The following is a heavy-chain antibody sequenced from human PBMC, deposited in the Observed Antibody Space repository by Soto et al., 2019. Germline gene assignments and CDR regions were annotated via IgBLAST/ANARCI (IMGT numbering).Heavy chain of an antibody. Sequence: EVQLEESGGGLVQPGGSLRLSCAASGFTFSRYTMNWVRQTPGKGLEWVSYISSGSLSIYYADSVKGRFTVSRDNAKDSLVLQMNSLRDEDTAVYYCGRGGSSSDNGMDVWGQGTTVTVSS. CDR1: GFTFSRYT. J-gene: IGHJ6*02. CDR3: GRGGSSSDNGMDV. D-gene: IGHD3-16*01. V-gene: IGHV3-48*02. CDR2: ISSGSLSI.